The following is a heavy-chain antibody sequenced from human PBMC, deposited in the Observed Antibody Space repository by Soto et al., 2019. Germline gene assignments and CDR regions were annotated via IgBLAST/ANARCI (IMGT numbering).Heavy chain of an antibody. CDR2: ISGSGGRT. CDR1: GFTFSSYA. D-gene: IGHD2-21*01. CDR3: ANDRQVIAHRTLVY. V-gene: IGHV3-23*01. Sequence: GYLRLSCAASGFTFSSYAMSWVRQAPGKGLEWVSAISGSGGRTYYPASVKGRFPISRDNSKNTLYLQMNSLRADDTAVYYCANDRQVIAHRTLVYWGQGTVVTVSS. J-gene: IGHJ4*02.